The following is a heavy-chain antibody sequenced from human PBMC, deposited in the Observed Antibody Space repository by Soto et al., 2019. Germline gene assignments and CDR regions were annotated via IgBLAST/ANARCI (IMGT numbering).Heavy chain of an antibody. J-gene: IGHJ6*02. V-gene: IGHV6-1*01. CDR1: GDSVSSNNAA. D-gene: IGHD6-19*01. Sequence: SQTLSLTCAISGDSVSSNNAAWNWIRQSPSRGLEWLGRTYYRSKWYYDYAVSVKSRITINPDTSKNQFSLQLNSMTPDDTAVYYCARDSSGWFREYSYYGMDVWGQGPTVTVSS. CDR3: ARDSSGWFREYSYYGMDV. CDR2: TYYRSKWYY.